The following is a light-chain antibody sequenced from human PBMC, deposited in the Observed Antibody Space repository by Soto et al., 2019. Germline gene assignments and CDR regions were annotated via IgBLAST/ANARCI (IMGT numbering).Light chain of an antibody. CDR2: GAS. CDR3: KQYGRSLSIT. V-gene: IGKV3-20*01. Sequence: ESVLTQSPGALSLSPGERATLSCRASQSVSSSYLAWYQQKPGQAPRLPIYGASSRATGIPDRFSGSGSGTDFTLTISRLEPEDFAVYYCKQYGRSLSITFGQGTRLEIK. CDR1: QSVSSSY. J-gene: IGKJ5*01.